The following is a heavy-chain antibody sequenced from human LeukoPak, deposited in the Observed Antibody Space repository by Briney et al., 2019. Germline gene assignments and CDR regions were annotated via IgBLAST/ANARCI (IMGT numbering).Heavy chain of an antibody. J-gene: IGHJ4*02. Sequence: GGSLRLSCAASGFTFSSYGMHWVRQVPGKGLEWVAVIWYDGSNKYYADSVKGRFTISRDNSKNTLYLQMNSLRAEDTAVYYCAREPYSGSYSYDYWGQGTLVTVSS. V-gene: IGHV3-33*08. D-gene: IGHD1-26*01. CDR3: AREPYSGSYSYDY. CDR2: IWYDGSNK. CDR1: GFTFSSYG.